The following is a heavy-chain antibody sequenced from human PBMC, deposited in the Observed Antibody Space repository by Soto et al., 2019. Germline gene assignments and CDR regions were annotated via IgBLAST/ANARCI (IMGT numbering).Heavy chain of an antibody. Sequence: PSETLSLTCSVSGGSTSDKSYFWGWVRQSPGKGLEWIGSMYYSGSSYYNPSLKSRVAISVDTSKNQFSLKLRSVTAADTAVYFWARQRLLRLKPVFDIWGQGTLVTVSS. CDR2: MYYSGSS. V-gene: IGHV4-39*01. CDR1: GGSTSDKSYF. J-gene: IGHJ4*02. D-gene: IGHD2-21*02. CDR3: ARQRLLRLKPVFDI.